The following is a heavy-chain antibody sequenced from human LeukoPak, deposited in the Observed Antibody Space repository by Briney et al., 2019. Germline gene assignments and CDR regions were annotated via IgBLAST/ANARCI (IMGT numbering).Heavy chain of an antibody. J-gene: IGHJ4*02. CDR3: AKDGEDYYDSSGYSASDY. V-gene: IGHV3-23*01. CDR1: GFTFSSYA. D-gene: IGHD3-22*01. Sequence: GGSLRLSCAASGFTFSSYAMSWVRQAPGKGLEWVSAISGSGGSTYYADSVKGGFTISRDNSKNTLYLQMNSLRAEDTAVYYCAKDGEDYYDSSGYSASDYWGQGTLVTVSS. CDR2: ISGSGGST.